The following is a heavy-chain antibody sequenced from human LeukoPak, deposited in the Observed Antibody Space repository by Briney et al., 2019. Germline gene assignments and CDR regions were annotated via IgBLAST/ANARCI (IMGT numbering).Heavy chain of an antibody. V-gene: IGHV1-2*02. Sequence: ASVKVSCKASGYTFTGFHMHWVRQAPGQGLEWMGWINPNSGGTNYAQKFQGRVTMTRDTSISTAYMELSRLRSDDTAVYYCARDQGIAVAGTRGFWFDPWGQGTLVTVSS. J-gene: IGHJ5*02. CDR1: GYTFTGFH. D-gene: IGHD6-19*01. CDR3: ARDQGIAVAGTRGFWFDP. CDR2: INPNSGGT.